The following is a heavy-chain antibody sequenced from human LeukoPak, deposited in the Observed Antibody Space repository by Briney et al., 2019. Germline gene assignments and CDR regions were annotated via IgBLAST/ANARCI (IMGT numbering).Heavy chain of an antibody. CDR1: GFTVSSNY. J-gene: IGHJ6*03. CDR3: ARGKGELDYYYYYMDV. V-gene: IGHV3-53*01. D-gene: IGHD1-7*01. Sequence: GGSLRLSCAASGFTVSSNYMSWVRQAPGKGLEWVSVIYSGGSTYYAGSVKGRFTISRDNSKNTLYLQMNSLRAEDTAVYYCARGKGELDYYYYYMDVWGKGTTVTVSS. CDR2: IYSGGST.